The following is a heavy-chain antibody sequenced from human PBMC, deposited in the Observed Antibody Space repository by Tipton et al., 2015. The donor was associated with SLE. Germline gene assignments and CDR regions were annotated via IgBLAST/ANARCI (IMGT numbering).Heavy chain of an antibody. Sequence: TLSLTCIVSGGSISSYYWSWIRQPPGKGLEWIGYIYYSGSTNYNPSLKGRVTISVDTSKNQFSLKLSSVTAADTAVYYCARIYAAGDYYYGMDVWGQGTTVTVSS. J-gene: IGHJ6*02. CDR1: GGSISSYY. CDR3: ARIYAAGDYYYGMDV. CDR2: IYYSGST. D-gene: IGHD6-13*01. V-gene: IGHV4-59*07.